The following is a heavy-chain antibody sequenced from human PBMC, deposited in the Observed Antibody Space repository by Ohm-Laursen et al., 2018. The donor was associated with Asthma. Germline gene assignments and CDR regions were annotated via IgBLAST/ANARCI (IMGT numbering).Heavy chain of an antibody. CDR2: IKSKADGGTT. CDR3: TTESNSGNFYMGDY. D-gene: IGHD1-26*01. J-gene: IGHJ4*02. V-gene: IGHV3-15*01. CDR1: GFTVSNSY. Sequence: SLRLSCSASGFTVSNSYMTWVRQAPGKGLEWVGRIKSKADGGTTDYAAPVKGRFTISRDDSKNTLYLQMNSLKTEDTAVYYCTTESNSGNFYMGDYWGQGTLVTVSS.